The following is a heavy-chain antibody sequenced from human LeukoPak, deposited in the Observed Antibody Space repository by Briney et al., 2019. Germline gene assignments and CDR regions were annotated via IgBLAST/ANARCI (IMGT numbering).Heavy chain of an antibody. CDR3: AKGVPYDSKGWFDP. CDR2: ISWNRGSI. V-gene: IGHV3-9*01. Sequence: PGRSLRLSCAASGFTFDDYAMHWVRQAPGKGLEWVSGISWNRGSIGYADSVKGRFTISRGNAKNSLYLQMNSLRAEDTALYYCAKGVPYDSKGWFDPWGQGTLVTVSS. J-gene: IGHJ5*02. CDR1: GFTFDDYA. D-gene: IGHD3-22*01.